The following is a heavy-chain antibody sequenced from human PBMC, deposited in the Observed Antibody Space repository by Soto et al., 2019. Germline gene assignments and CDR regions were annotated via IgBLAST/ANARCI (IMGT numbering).Heavy chain of an antibody. J-gene: IGHJ5*02. V-gene: IGHV1-69*12. D-gene: IGHD3-3*01. CDR3: ARDGTISGHLARTDTRFDP. CDR1: GGTFSSYV. CDR2: IIPIFGTA. Sequence: QVQLVQSGAGVKKPGSSVKVSCKASGGTFSSYVISWVRQAPGQGLEWMGGIIPIFGTANYAQKFQGRVTITADESTSTAYMELSSLRSEDTAVYYCARDGTISGHLARTDTRFDPWGQGTLVTVSS.